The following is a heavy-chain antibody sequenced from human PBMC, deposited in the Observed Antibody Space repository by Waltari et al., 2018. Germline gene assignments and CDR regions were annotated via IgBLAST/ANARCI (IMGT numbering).Heavy chain of an antibody. CDR1: GFTFSTYW. CDR3: TRSRYCSTTSCQVDWFDP. V-gene: IGHV3-74*01. D-gene: IGHD2-2*01. Sequence: EVQVVESGGGLVQPGGSLRLSCAASGFTFSTYWMPWVRQAPGKGLVWGSRSNADGGSTSYADSVKGRFTSSRDNANNTLYLQMNSLRAEDTAVYYCTRSRYCSTTSCQVDWFDPWGQGTLVTVSS. CDR2: SNADGGST. J-gene: IGHJ5*02.